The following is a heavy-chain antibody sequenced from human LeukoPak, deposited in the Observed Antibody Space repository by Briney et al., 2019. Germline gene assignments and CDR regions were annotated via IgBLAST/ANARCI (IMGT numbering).Heavy chain of an antibody. J-gene: IGHJ4*02. Sequence: PGGSLRLSCAASGFTFSSYWMHWVRQAPGKGLVWVSRIYNDGSSTSYADSVKGRFTISRDNSKNTLYLQMNSLRAEDTAVYYCAKDLSVSFWGQGTLVTVSS. CDR2: IYNDGSST. CDR1: GFTFSSYW. CDR3: AKDLSVSF. V-gene: IGHV3-74*01.